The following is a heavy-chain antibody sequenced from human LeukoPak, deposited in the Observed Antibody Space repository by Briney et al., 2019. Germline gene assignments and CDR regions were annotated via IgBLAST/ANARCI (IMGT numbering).Heavy chain of an antibody. D-gene: IGHD6-19*01. CDR2: IYYSGST. J-gene: IGHJ1*01. V-gene: IGHV4-59*01. CDR1: GGSTSSYY. Sequence: PSETLSLTCTVSGGSTSSYYWNWIRQPPGKGLEWIGYIYYSGSTNYNPSLKSRVTISVDTSKNQFSLKLSSVTAADTAVYYCARGGWYPESFQHWGQGAPVTVSS. CDR3: ARGGWYPESFQH.